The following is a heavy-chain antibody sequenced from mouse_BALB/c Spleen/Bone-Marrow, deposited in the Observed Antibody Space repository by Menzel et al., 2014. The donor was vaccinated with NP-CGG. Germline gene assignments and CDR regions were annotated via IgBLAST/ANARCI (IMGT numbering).Heavy chain of an antibody. CDR3: AKEWSKY. CDR1: GYSFTTYW. J-gene: IGHJ3*01. D-gene: IGHD1-1*02. Sequence: VSLRQSGSGVVRPGVSVKLSCKTSGYSFTTYWMNWVQPRPEQGMERIGRIDPANGNSKYEPKFQRKASITAASTSSTAHLHLSSLTSEDTAVYYCAKEWSKYSGQGTLVTGAA. V-gene: IGHV14-1*02. CDR2: IDPANGNS.